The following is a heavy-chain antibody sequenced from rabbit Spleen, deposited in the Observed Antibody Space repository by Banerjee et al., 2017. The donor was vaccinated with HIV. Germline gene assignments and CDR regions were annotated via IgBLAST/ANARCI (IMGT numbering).Heavy chain of an antibody. D-gene: IGHD1-1*01. J-gene: IGHJ4*01. CDR3: ARDSGSGHYIDVLFSL. CDR2: IYTGNAKT. CDR1: GFSFSVNYD. V-gene: IGHV1S45*01. Sequence: QEQLVESGGGLVQPGASLTLTCTASGFSFSVNYDMCWVRQAPGKGLEWIGCIYTGNAKTYYASWAKGRFTISKTSSTVDLKMTSLTVADTAAYFCARDSGSGHYIDVLFSLWGQGTLVTVS.